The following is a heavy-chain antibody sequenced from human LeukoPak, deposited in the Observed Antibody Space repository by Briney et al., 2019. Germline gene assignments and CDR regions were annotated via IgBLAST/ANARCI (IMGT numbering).Heavy chain of an antibody. Sequence: PGGSLRLSCAASGFTVSNNYVSWVRHAPGKGLEWVSIIYSGGSTYYADSVKGRFTISRNNSKNTLYLQMSSLRADDTAVYYCARGLQQQLGWFDPWGQGTQVTVSS. CDR2: IYSGGST. J-gene: IGHJ5*02. D-gene: IGHD6-13*01. V-gene: IGHV3-53*04. CDR1: GFTVSNNY. CDR3: ARGLQQQLGWFDP.